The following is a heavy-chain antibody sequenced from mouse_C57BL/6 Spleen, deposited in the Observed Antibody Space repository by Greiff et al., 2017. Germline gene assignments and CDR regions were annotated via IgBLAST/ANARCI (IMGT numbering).Heavy chain of an antibody. J-gene: IGHJ3*01. D-gene: IGHD2-4*01. V-gene: IGHV1-19*01. CDR3: ARWDYDGAWFAY. Sequence: EVQLQQSGPVLVKPGASVKMSCKASGYTFTDYYMNWVKQSHGKSLEWIGVINPYNGGTSYNQKFKGKATLTVDKSSSTAYMELNSLTSEDSAVYYCARWDYDGAWFAYWGQGTLVTVSA. CDR1: GYTFTDYY. CDR2: INPYNGGT.